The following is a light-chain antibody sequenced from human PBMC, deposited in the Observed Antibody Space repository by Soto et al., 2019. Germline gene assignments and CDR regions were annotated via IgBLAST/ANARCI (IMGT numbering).Light chain of an antibody. J-gene: IGLJ2*01. CDR3: HSYDGSLSGSV. CDR2: ANI. CDR1: SSNIGAGYD. V-gene: IGLV1-40*01. Sequence: QSVLTQPASVSGATGQRVTISCTGSSSNIGAGYDVHWYQQLPGTAPKLLIYANINRPSGIPDRFSGSKSGTSASLAITGLQAEDEADYYCHSYDGSLSGSVFGGGTKLTVL.